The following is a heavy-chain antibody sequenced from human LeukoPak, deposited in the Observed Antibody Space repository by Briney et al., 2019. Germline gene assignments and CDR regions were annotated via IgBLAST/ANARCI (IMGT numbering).Heavy chain of an antibody. D-gene: IGHD3-16*01. CDR1: GYTFTAYY. V-gene: IGHV1-2*02. J-gene: IGHJ4*02. Sequence: ASVKVSCKASGYTFTAYYIQWVRQAPGQGLEWMGLINPNSGGTNYAQKFQGRVTMTRDTSISTAYMELSKLTSDDTAVYYCAGDKGTLGGDSWGPGTLVTVSS. CDR3: AGDKGTLGGDS. CDR2: INPNSGGT.